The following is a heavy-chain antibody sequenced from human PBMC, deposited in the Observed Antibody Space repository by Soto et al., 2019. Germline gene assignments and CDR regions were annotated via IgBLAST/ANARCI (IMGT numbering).Heavy chain of an antibody. D-gene: IGHD6-19*01. CDR2: MSGSSGTI. CDR1: GFTFSSYA. CDR3: AKDRGLVLSFYFDY. J-gene: IGHJ4*02. V-gene: IGHV3-23*01. Sequence: GGSLRLTCAASGFTFSSYAMSWVRQAPGKGLEWVSGMSGSSGTIDYTDSVKGRFTISRDNSKNSLYLQMNSLRAEDTALYYCAKDRGLVLSFYFDYWGQGTLVTVSS.